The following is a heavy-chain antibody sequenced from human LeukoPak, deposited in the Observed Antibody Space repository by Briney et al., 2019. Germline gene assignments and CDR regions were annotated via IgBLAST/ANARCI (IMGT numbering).Heavy chain of an antibody. CDR1: GFTFDDYA. V-gene: IGHV3-9*01. CDR3: AKTHYGSGSYSAYFDY. Sequence: GRSLRLSCAASGFTFDDYAMHWVRQAPGKGLERVSGISWNSGSIGYADSVKGRFTISRDNAKNSLYLQMNSLRAEDTALYYCAKTHYGSGSYSAYFDYWGQGTLVTVSS. J-gene: IGHJ4*02. CDR2: ISWNSGSI. D-gene: IGHD3-10*01.